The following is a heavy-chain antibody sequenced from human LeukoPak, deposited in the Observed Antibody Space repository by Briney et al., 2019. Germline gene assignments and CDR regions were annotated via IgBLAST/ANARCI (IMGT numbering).Heavy chain of an antibody. Sequence: GGSLRLSCAASGFTFSSYGMHWVRRAPGKGLEWVAVIWYDGSNKYYADSVKGRFTISRDNSKNTLYLQMNSLRAEDTAVYYCARDIADRIFDYWGQGTLVTVSS. V-gene: IGHV3-33*01. CDR1: GFTFSSYG. CDR2: IWYDGSNK. CDR3: ARDIADRIFDY. J-gene: IGHJ4*02. D-gene: IGHD1-14*01.